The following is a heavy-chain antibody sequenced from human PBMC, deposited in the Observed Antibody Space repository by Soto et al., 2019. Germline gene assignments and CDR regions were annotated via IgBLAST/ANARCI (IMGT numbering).Heavy chain of an antibody. Sequence: QVQLVESGGGVVQPGRSLRLSCAASGFTFSSYGMHWVRQAPGKGLEWVAIISYDGSNNYYEDSVKGRVTISRDNSKNTLYLQMNSLRAEDTDLYYCAKGQVTVVTPGYCQHLGQGTLVTVSS. CDR3: AKGQVTVVTPGYCQH. CDR1: GFTFSSYG. D-gene: IGHD2-21*02. V-gene: IGHV3-30*18. CDR2: ISYDGSNN. J-gene: IGHJ1*01.